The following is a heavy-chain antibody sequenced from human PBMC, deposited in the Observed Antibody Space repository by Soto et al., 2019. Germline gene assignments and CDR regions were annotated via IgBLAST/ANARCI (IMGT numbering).Heavy chain of an antibody. D-gene: IGHD2-15*01. CDR3: ATRQGGSYNGFDL. Sequence: HSYCLELGRALCGGSVCSSRDAWAWKRRPPGKGLEWIGTIYYSGSTYYNPSLKSRVTISVDTSKNQFSLKLSSVTAADTAVYSCATRQGGSYNGFDLWGQGTLVTVSS. V-gene: IGHV4-39*01. CDR1: GGSVCSSRDA. J-gene: IGHJ5*02. CDR2: IYYSGST.